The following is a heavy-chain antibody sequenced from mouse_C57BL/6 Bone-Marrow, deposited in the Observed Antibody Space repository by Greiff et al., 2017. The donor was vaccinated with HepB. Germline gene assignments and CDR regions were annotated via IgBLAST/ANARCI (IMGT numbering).Heavy chain of an antibody. CDR1: GFSFTSYG. Sequence: VMLVESGPGLVQPSQSLSITCTVSGFSFTSYGVHWVRQSPGKGLEWLGVIWRGGSTDYNAAFMSRLSITKDNSKSQVFFKMNSLQADDTAIYYCAKLDWYFDVWGTGTTVTVSS. CDR2: IWRGGST. CDR3: AKLDWYFDV. J-gene: IGHJ1*03. V-gene: IGHV2-5*01.